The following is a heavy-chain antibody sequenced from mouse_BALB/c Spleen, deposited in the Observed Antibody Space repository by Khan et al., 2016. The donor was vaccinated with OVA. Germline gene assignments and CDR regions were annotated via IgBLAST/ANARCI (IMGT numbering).Heavy chain of an antibody. CDR1: GYSITSNYA. CDR3: ARGNYYGYYFDY. V-gene: IGHV3-2*02. D-gene: IGHD1-1*01. CDR2: IGYSDST. J-gene: IGHJ2*01. Sequence: VQLKESGPGLVKPSQSLSLTCTVTGYSITSNYAWNWIRQFPGNKLEWMGYIGYSDSTSYNPSLKSRISITRDTSQNQFFLQLNSVTTEDTATYYCARGNYYGYYFDYWGQGTTLTVSS.